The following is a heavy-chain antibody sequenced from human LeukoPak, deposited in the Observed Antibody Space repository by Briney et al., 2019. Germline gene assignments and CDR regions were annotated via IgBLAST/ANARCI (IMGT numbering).Heavy chain of an antibody. J-gene: IGHJ4*02. CDR3: AREGRVSGYDFDC. CDR1: GFTFDDYA. D-gene: IGHD5-12*01. Sequence: GGSLRLSCAASGFTFDDYAMHWVRQAPGKGLVWVSRINSDGSSITYADSVKGRFTISRDNAKNTLYLQMNSLRVEDTAVYYCAREGRVSGYDFDCWGQGTLVTVSS. V-gene: IGHV3-74*03. CDR2: INSDGSSI.